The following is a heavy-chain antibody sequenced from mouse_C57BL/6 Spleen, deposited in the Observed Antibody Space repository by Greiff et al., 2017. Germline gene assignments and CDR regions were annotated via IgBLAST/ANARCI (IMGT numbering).Heavy chain of an antibody. V-gene: IGHV1-59*01. CDR2: IDPSDSYT. J-gene: IGHJ4*01. CDR1: GYTFTSYW. Sequence: VQLQQPGAELVRPGTSVKLSCKASGYTFTSYWMHWVKQRPGQGLEWIGVIDPSDSYTNYNQKFKGKATLTVDTSSSTAYMQLSSLTSEDSAVYYCARRTYDYDDAMDYWGQGTSVTVSS. D-gene: IGHD2-4*01. CDR3: ARRTYDYDDAMDY.